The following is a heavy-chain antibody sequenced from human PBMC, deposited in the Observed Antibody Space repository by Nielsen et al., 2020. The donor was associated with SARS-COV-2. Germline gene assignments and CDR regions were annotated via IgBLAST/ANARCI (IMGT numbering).Heavy chain of an antibody. J-gene: IGHJ3*02. CDR2: IYHSGST. Sequence: SETLSLTCAVSGGSINNNNWWSWVRQPPGKGLEWIGEIYHSGSTNYSPSLKSRVTISVDKSKNQFSLKLSSVTAADTAVYYCARVYYGDAFDIWGQGTMVTVSS. CDR1: GGSINNNNW. CDR3: ARVYYGDAFDI. D-gene: IGHD1-26*01. V-gene: IGHV4-4*02.